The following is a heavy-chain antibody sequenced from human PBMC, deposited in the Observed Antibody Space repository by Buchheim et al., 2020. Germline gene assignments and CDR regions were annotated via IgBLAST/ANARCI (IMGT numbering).Heavy chain of an antibody. Sequence: EVQLVESGGGLVQPGGSLRLSCAASGFTFSSYAMSWVRQAPGKGLEWVSSISGSGGTIYYADSVKGRFTISRNNAKTSLYLQMNSLRAEDTAVYYCARDRSDRRNWFDPWGQGTL. CDR1: GFTFSSYA. CDR2: ISGSGGTI. CDR3: ARDRSDRRNWFDP. J-gene: IGHJ5*02. V-gene: IGHV3-48*01.